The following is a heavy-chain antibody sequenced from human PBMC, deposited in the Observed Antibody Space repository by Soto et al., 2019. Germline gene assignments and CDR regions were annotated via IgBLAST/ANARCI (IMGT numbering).Heavy chain of an antibody. CDR3: ARVEAYSSSWYWTPFDY. CDR2: INHSGST. CDR1: GGSFSGYY. D-gene: IGHD6-13*01. Sequence: PSETLSLTCAVYGGSFSGYYWSWIRQPPGKGLEWIGEINHSGSTNYNPSLKSRVTISVDTSKNQFSLKLSSVTAADTAVYYCARVEAYSSSWYWTPFDYWGQGTLVTVSS. V-gene: IGHV4-34*01. J-gene: IGHJ4*02.